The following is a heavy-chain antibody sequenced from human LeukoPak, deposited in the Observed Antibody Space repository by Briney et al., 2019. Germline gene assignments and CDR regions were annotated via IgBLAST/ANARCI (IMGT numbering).Heavy chain of an antibody. CDR2: IKEDGSET. CDR3: ARDLIAVGTTDYYYGMDV. Sequence: GGSLRLSCAASGFTFSTYWMSWVRQAPGKGLEWVANIKEDGSETSYVDSVKGRFTISRDNAKNSLYLQMSGLRAEDTAVYYCARDLIAVGTTDYYYGMDVWGQGTTVTISS. J-gene: IGHJ6*02. V-gene: IGHV3-7*05. D-gene: IGHD6-19*01. CDR1: GFTFSTYW.